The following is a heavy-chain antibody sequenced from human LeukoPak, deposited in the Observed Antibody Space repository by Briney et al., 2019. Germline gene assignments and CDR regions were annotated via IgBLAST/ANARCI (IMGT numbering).Heavy chain of an antibody. J-gene: IGHJ4*02. CDR3: ASRPADTTWYGVFDY. CDR2: IFNTGNT. Sequence: SESLSLTCSVSGGSINSHYWSWIRQPPGKRLEWIGYIFNTGNTNYNPSLASRVTMSVDTSRAQFFLRLSPVTAADTAIYYCASRPADTTWYGVFDYWSQGTLVTVSS. V-gene: IGHV4-59*11. CDR1: GGSINSHY. D-gene: IGHD3-10*01.